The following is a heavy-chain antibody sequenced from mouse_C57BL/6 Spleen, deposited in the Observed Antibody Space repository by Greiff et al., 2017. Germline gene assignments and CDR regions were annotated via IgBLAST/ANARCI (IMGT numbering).Heavy chain of an antibody. CDR3: ARSGYGSSQFAY. Sequence: QVQLQQSGAELVRPGTSVKVSCKASGYAFTNYLIEWVKQRPGQGLEWIGVINPGSGGTNYNEKFKGKATLTADKSSSTAYMQLSSLTSEDSAVYFDARSGYGSSQFAYWGQGTLVTVSA. J-gene: IGHJ3*01. D-gene: IGHD1-1*01. CDR1: GYAFTNYL. CDR2: INPGSGGT. V-gene: IGHV1-54*01.